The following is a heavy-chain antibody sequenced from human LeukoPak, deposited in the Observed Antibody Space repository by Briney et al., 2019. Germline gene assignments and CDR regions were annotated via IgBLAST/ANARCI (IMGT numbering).Heavy chain of an antibody. Sequence: RGSLRHSCAASGFTFRSYSMNWVRQAPGKGLEWVSYISSSSSTIYYADSVKGRFTISRDDAKNSLYLQMNSLRAEDTAVYYCASIPSTTVWGKGSTLTVSS. J-gene: IGHJ6*04. CDR2: ISSSSSTI. V-gene: IGHV3-48*01. CDR3: ASIPSTTV. D-gene: IGHD1-26*01. CDR1: GFTFRSYS.